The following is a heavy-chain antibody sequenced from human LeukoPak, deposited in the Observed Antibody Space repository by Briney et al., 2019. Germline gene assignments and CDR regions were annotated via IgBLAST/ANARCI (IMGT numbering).Heavy chain of an antibody. Sequence: GGSLSLSCAASGFTFSSYAMHWGRQAPGKGVGWGAVISYDGSNKYYADSVKGRFTISRDNSKNTLYLQMNSLRAEDTAVYYCARDPFSSSWYFDYWGQGTLVTVSS. CDR3: ARDPFSSSWYFDY. CDR2: ISYDGSNK. CDR1: GFTFSSYA. D-gene: IGHD6-13*01. J-gene: IGHJ4*02. V-gene: IGHV3-30*04.